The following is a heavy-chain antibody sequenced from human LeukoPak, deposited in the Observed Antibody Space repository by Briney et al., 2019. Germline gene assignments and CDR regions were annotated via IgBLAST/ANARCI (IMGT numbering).Heavy chain of an antibody. V-gene: IGHV3-15*01. CDR3: TTDRSPLRFLEWTLGY. CDR1: GFTFSSAW. J-gene: IGHJ4*02. D-gene: IGHD3-3*01. Sequence: GGSLRLSCAASGFTFSSAWMGWVRQAPGKGLEWVGRIKSKNDGGATEYAAPVKGRFTISRDDSKSRLYLQMNSLKTEDTAVYYCTTDRSPLRFLEWTLGYWGQGSLVTVSS. CDR2: IKSKNDGGAT.